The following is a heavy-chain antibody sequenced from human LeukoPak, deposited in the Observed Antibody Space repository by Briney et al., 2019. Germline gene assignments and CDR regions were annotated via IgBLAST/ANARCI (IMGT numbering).Heavy chain of an antibody. CDR3: ARRLDAFDI. J-gene: IGHJ3*02. V-gene: IGHV4-39*01. Sequence: SETLSLTXTVSGGSISSSSYYSGGIRQPPGKGLEWIGSIYYSGSTYYNPSLKSRVTISVDTSNNQFSLKLSSVTAADTAMYYCARRLDAFDIWGQGTMVTVSS. CDR1: GGSISSSSYY. CDR2: IYYSGST. D-gene: IGHD3-22*01.